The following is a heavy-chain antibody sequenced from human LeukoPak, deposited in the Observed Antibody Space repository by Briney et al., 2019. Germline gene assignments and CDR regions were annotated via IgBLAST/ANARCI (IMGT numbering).Heavy chain of an antibody. CDR2: IYYSGST. CDR3: ARKDWNDVRAFDI. CDR1: GGSISSSSYY. Sequence: PSETLSLTCTVSGGSISSSSYYWGWIRQPPGKGLEWIGSIYYSGSTYYNPSLKSRVTISVDTSKNQFSLKLSSVTAADMAVYYCARKDWNDVRAFDIWGQGTMVTVSS. V-gene: IGHV4-39*01. D-gene: IGHD1-1*01. J-gene: IGHJ3*02.